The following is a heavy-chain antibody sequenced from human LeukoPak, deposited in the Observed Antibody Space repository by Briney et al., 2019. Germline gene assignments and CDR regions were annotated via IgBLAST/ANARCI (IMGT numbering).Heavy chain of an antibody. J-gene: IGHJ4*02. V-gene: IGHV3-21*01. CDR2: ISSSSSYI. D-gene: IGHD2-15*01. Sequence: GGSLRLSCAASGFTFSSYSMNWVRQAPGKGLEWVSSISSSSSYIYYADSVKGRFTISRDNAKNSLYLQMNSLRAEDTAVYYSATLGYCSGRSCPKGSYYFDYWGQGTLVTVSS. CDR3: ATLGYCSGRSCPKGSYYFDY. CDR1: GFTFSSYS.